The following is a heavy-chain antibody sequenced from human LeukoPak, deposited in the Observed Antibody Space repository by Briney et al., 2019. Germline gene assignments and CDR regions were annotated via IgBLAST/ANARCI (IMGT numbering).Heavy chain of an antibody. Sequence: PGGSLRLSCAASGFTFSSYWMSWVRQAPGKGLEWVANIKQDGSEKYYVDAVKGRFTISRYNAKNSLYLQMNSLRAEDTAVYYCARGREVRSYYYMDVWGKGTTVTVSS. CDR1: GFTFSSYW. V-gene: IGHV3-7*01. CDR2: IKQDGSEK. CDR3: ARGREVRSYYYMDV. D-gene: IGHD2-2*01. J-gene: IGHJ6*03.